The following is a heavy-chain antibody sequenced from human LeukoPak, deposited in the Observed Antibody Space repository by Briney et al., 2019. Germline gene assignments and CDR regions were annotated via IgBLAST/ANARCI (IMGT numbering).Heavy chain of an antibody. Sequence: PSETLSLTCTVTGGSISSSSYYWGWIRQPPGKGLEWIGSIESSGATFYIPSLKGRITISSDTSKNQFSLELNSVTAADTAVYYCAVNWTGGYSGYAMIAWGQGTLVTVSS. CDR3: AVNWTGGYSGYAMIA. CDR1: GGSISSSSYY. CDR2: IESSGAT. D-gene: IGHD5-12*01. V-gene: IGHV4-39*07. J-gene: IGHJ5*02.